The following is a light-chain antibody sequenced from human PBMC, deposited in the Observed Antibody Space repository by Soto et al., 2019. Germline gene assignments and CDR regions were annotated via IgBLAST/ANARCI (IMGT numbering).Light chain of an antibody. CDR1: QSVSSD. Sequence: EIVMTQSPVTLSVSPGERATLSCRASQSVSSDLAWYQQKPGQAPRLLIYGASTRATGIPARFSGSGSGTEFTLTIRSLQSEDFAVYYCQQYHNWLMYTFGHGTQLEI. J-gene: IGKJ2*01. CDR3: QQYHNWLMYT. CDR2: GAS. V-gene: IGKV3-15*01.